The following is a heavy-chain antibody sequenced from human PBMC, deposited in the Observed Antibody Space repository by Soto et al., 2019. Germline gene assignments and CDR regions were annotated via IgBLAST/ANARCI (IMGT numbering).Heavy chain of an antibody. CDR1: GFTFDDYA. CDR2: ISWNSGSI. V-gene: IGHV3-9*01. J-gene: IGHJ4*02. CDR3: AKGGGGDGSGSYYYFDY. Sequence: GGSLRLSCAASGFTFDDYAMHWVRQAPGKGLEWVSGISWNSGSIGYADSVKGRFTISRDNAKNSLYLQMNSLRAEDKGLYYGAKGGGGDGSGSYYYFDYWGQGTLVTVSS. D-gene: IGHD3-10*01.